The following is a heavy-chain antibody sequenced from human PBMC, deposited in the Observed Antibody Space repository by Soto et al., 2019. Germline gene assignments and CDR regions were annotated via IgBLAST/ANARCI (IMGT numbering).Heavy chain of an antibody. Sequence: QVQLVQSGAEVKKPGSSVKVSCKASGGTFSSYAISWVRQAPGQGLEWMGGIIPIFGTANYAQKFQGRVTITGDESTSTAYMELSSLRSEDTAVYYCARDEGGAYCSGGSCYFDAFDIWGQGTMVTVSS. CDR1: GGTFSSYA. CDR3: ARDEGGAYCSGGSCYFDAFDI. D-gene: IGHD2-15*01. V-gene: IGHV1-69*01. J-gene: IGHJ3*02. CDR2: IIPIFGTA.